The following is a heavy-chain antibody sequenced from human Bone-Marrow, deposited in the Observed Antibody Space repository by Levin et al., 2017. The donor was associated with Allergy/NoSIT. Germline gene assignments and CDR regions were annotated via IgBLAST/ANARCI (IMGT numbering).Heavy chain of an antibody. J-gene: IGHJ4*02. CDR1: GFTFDDYG. CDR3: ARWDPPVVTFDY. D-gene: IGHD4-23*01. Sequence: SGGSLRLSCAASGFTFDDYGMSWVRQAPGKGLEWVSGINWNGGSTGYADSVKGRFTISRDNAKNSLYLQMNSLRAEDTALYYCARWDPPVVTFDYWGQGTLVTVSS. V-gene: IGHV3-20*04. CDR2: INWNGGST.